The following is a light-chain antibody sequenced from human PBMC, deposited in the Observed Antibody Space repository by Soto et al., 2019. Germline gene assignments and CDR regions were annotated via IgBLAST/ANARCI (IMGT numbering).Light chain of an antibody. CDR1: QGIRHD. CDR2: DAS. CDR3: QQYNTFWT. V-gene: IGKV1-17*01. Sequence: VQVTQSPSALCASLGVIVTTTCRASQGIRHDLGWYQQKPGEAPKLLIYDASALPRGVPSRFSGSGSGTKFTLTISSLQPDDFATYYCQQYNTFWTFGQGTKVDIK. J-gene: IGKJ1*01.